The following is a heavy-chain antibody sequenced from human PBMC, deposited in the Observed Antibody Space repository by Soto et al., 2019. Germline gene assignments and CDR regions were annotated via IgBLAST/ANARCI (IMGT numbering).Heavy chain of an antibody. CDR3: ARVLIAVAGTLSAFDI. CDR2: LYNSGST. CDR1: GCSIRSYY. Sequence: SETLSLTCTVSGCSIRSYYWSWIRQAPGKGLEWIGYLYNSGSTYYNPSLKSRVTISIDRSKNQFSLKLSSVTAADTAVYYCARVLIAVAGTLSAFDIWGQGTMVTVSS. J-gene: IGHJ3*02. V-gene: IGHV4-59*12. D-gene: IGHD6-19*01.